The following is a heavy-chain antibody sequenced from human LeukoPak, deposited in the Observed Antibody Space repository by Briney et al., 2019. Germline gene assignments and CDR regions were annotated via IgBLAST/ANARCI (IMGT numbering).Heavy chain of an antibody. Sequence: GGSLRLSCAASGFTFSSYRMNGVRQAPGKGLEWVSYISSSSSTIYYADSVKGGFTISRENAKNTLYLQMNSLRAEDTAVYYCARSSGTDSGWWYWFDPWGQGTLVTVSS. D-gene: IGHD6-19*01. CDR3: ARSSGTDSGWWYWFDP. CDR2: ISSSSSTI. V-gene: IGHV3-48*01. CDR1: GFTFSSYR. J-gene: IGHJ5*02.